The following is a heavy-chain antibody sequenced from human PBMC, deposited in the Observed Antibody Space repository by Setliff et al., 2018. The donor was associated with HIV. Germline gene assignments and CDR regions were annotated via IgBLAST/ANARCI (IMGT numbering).Heavy chain of an antibody. CDR1: GGSISGYY. D-gene: IGHD3-3*01. CDR2: INPVGRND. CDR3: ARVGVRFKYTFDY. Sequence: SETLSLTCAVYGGSISGYYWSWIRQPPGKGLEWIGEINPVGRNDNYNPSLNNRAAIVLDTSKNQFSLWLTSVTAADTAVYYCARVGVRFKYTFDYWGQGMLVTVSS. J-gene: IGHJ4*02. V-gene: IGHV4-34*04.